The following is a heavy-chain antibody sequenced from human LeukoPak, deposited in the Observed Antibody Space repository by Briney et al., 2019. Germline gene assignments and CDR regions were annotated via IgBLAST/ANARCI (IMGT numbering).Heavy chain of an antibody. CDR3: AGLGITMIGGV. V-gene: IGHV3-21*01. CDR1: GFTFCSYS. Sequence: GGSLRLSCAASGFTFCSYSMNWGRQAPGGGREWVSSLSGSSSDIYYADSAKGRFTISRDNAKNSLYLQLNSRRAEDTAVYYCAGLGITMIGGVWGKGTTVTISS. D-gene: IGHD3-10*02. J-gene: IGHJ6*04. CDR2: LSGSSSDI.